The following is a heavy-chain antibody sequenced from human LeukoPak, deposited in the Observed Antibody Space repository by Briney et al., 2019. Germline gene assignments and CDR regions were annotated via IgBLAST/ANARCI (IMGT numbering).Heavy chain of an antibody. V-gene: IGHV3-23*01. CDR1: GFTFSRYI. Sequence: GGSLRLSCAASGFTFSRYIMNWVRQAPGKGLEWVSAIGGSIGSTFYTDPVKGRFTISRDNSRNTLYLQMNSLRVEDTAVYYCAKEPREWELPDYWGQGTLVTVSS. D-gene: IGHD1-26*01. CDR2: IGGSIGST. CDR3: AKEPREWELPDY. J-gene: IGHJ4*02.